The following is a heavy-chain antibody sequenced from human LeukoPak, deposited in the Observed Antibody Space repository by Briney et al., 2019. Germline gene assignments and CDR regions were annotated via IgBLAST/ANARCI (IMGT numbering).Heavy chain of an antibody. CDR1: GFTLSSYV. J-gene: IGHJ3*02. CDR2: ISINGRST. CDR3: ARDPAYCGGDCYSVYQDAFDI. Sequence: GGSLRLSCSASGFTLSSYVMHWVRPAPGRGLEFVSSISINGRSTYYADSVRGRFTISRDNAKNSLYLQINSLRAEDTAVYYCARDPAYCGGDCYSVYQDAFDIWGQGARVTVSS. V-gene: IGHV3-64*04. D-gene: IGHD2-21*02.